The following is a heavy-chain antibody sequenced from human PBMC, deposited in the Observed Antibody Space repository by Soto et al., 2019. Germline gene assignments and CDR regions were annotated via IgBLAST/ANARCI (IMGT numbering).Heavy chain of an antibody. CDR2: MNPRSGDT. V-gene: IGHV1-8*01. J-gene: IGHJ5*02. Sequence: ASVKVSCKASGYSFTNNDVSWVRQATGQGLEWMGWMNPRSGDTGYAQKFQGRVTMTRDISIATAYMELSGLRSDDTAIYYCARMATFGSLNWFDPWGQGTLVTVSS. CDR1: GYSFTNND. CDR3: ARMATFGSLNWFDP. D-gene: IGHD3-10*01.